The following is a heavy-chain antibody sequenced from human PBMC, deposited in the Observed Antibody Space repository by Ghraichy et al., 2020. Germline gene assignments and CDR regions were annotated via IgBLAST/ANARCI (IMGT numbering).Heavy chain of an antibody. CDR1: GFTFSRYD. J-gene: IGHJ2*01. D-gene: IGHD6-13*01. CDR3: AREIAVPGFWYFDL. Sequence: ETLSLTCAASGFTFSRYDMHWVRQSTGKGLEWVSGVDTAGDPYYPGSVKGRFTISRENAKNSLYLQMNSLSAGDTAVYYCAREIAVPGFWYFDLWGRGTLVTVSS. V-gene: IGHV3-13*05. CDR2: VDTAGDP.